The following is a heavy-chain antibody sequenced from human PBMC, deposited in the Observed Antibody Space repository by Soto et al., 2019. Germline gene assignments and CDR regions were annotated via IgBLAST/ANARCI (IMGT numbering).Heavy chain of an antibody. CDR2: IYGDDDK. CDR3: AHKPAYSTTRCIWDSSSDS. V-gene: IGHV2-5*02. J-gene: IGHJ5*01. CDR1: GFSHNTCRVR. Sequence: QITLNESGPALLKPTQNLTLTCTFSGFSHNTCRVRVHWISPPPGKALEWLAVIYGDDDKRYNPSLKTKHTITMDSTINNIGLTTANIAHMEISTYYSAHKPAYSTTRCIWDSSSDSWGQGTLVIVSS. D-gene: IGHD6-13*01.